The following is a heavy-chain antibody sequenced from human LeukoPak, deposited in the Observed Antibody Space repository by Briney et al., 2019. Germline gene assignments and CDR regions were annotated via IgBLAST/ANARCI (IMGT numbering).Heavy chain of an antibody. CDR2: ISGSGGST. J-gene: IGHJ3*02. D-gene: IGHD4-17*01. Sequence: GGSLRLSCAASGFTFSSYAMSWVRQAPGKGLEWVSAISGSGGSTYYADSVKGRFTISRDNSKNTLYLQMNSLRAEDTAVYYCAKVGAADYGDYNAFDIWGQGTMVTVSS. CDR1: GFTFSSYA. V-gene: IGHV3-23*01. CDR3: AKVGAADYGDYNAFDI.